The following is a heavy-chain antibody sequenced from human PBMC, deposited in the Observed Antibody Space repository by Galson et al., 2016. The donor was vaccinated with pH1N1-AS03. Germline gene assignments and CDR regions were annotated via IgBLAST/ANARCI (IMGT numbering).Heavy chain of an antibody. J-gene: IGHJ6*02. CDR1: GFDFSRSP. CDR2: ISFESSNK. CDR3: ARGRVFDDSYYGLDV. V-gene: IGHV3-30*09. Sequence: SLRLSCATSGFDFSRSPMHWVCQAPGKGLEWVSVISFESSNKRYADSVEGRLVISRDNSNNMVYLQMNSLRSEDTAVYYCARGRVFDDSYYGLDVWGQGTTVIVSS. D-gene: IGHD3-10*02.